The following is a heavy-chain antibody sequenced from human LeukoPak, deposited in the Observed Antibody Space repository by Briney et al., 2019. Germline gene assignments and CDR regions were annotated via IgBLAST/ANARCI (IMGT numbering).Heavy chain of an antibody. D-gene: IGHD1-26*01. J-gene: IGHJ4*02. Sequence: GGSLRLSCAASGFTFSSYAMTWVRQAPGKGLEWVSGISGSGGSTNYADSVKGRFTISRDNSKNTLYLQMNSLRAEDTAVYYCARDPIVGATTHFDYWGQGTLVTVSS. CDR3: ARDPIVGATTHFDY. V-gene: IGHV3-23*01. CDR1: GFTFSSYA. CDR2: ISGSGGST.